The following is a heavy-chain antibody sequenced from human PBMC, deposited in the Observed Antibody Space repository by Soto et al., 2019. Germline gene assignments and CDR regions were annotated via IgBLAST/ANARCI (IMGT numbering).Heavy chain of an antibody. CDR3: ARGGISSSEGLDY. D-gene: IGHD6-13*01. Sequence: QVQLVQSGAAVRESGASVKVSCKASGYTFTNHGISWVRQAPGEGLERMGWISPYNGDTNNAQKFQGRVTMTTDTPTNTGFMEMTRLTSDDTAVYYCARGGISSSEGLDYWGQGTLVTVSS. V-gene: IGHV1-18*01. CDR1: GYTFTNHG. J-gene: IGHJ4*02. CDR2: ISPYNGDT.